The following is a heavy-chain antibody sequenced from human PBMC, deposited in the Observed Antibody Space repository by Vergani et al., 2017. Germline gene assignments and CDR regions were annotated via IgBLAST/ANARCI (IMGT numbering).Heavy chain of an antibody. CDR1: EYSFVKYW. CDR2: IYPADSDT. CDR3: ARHTTYTDS. J-gene: IGHJ4*02. V-gene: IGHV5-51*01. D-gene: IGHD1-1*01. Sequence: EVELVQSGPEMRKPGQSLKLSCKVSEYSFVKYWIGWVGQMPGKGLEWMGIIYPADSDTRYSPSFQGQVTISADESISTAFLQWDSLKASDTALYYCARHTTYTDSWGQGTLVTVSS.